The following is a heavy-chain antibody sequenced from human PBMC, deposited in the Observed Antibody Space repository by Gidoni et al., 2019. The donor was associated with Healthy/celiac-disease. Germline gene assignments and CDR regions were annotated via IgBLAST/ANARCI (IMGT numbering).Heavy chain of an antibody. CDR2: FDPEDGET. D-gene: IGHD1-1*01. V-gene: IGHV1-24*01. J-gene: IGHJ6*02. Sequence: QVQLVQSGAEVKKPGASVTVSCKVSGYTLTELSMHWVRQAPGKGLEWMGGFDPEDGETIYAKKFQGRVTMTEDTSTDTAYMELSSLRSEDTAVYYCATDGYTTGTTHYYYYYGMDVWGQGTTVTVSS. CDR3: ATDGYTTGTTHYYYYYGMDV. CDR1: GYTLTELS.